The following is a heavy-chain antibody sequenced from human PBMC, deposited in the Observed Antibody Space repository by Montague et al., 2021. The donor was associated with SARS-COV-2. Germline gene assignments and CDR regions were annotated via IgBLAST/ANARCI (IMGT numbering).Heavy chain of an antibody. CDR3: ARGPKMYGELAYY. Sequence: SETLSLTCTVSGGSVRSSNDCWGWIRQPPGKGLEWIANFYYSGNTYYNPSLKSRVTISVDTSNNQFSLKLGSVTAADTAVYYWARGPKMYGELAYYWGQGTLVTVSS. V-gene: IGHV4-39*01. J-gene: IGHJ4*02. CDR2: FYYSGNT. CDR1: GGSVRSSNDC. D-gene: IGHD4-17*01.